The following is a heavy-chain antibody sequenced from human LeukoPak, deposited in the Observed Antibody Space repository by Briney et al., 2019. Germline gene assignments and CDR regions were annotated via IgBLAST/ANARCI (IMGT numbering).Heavy chain of an antibody. V-gene: IGHV4-34*01. CDR3: ARGKSKFDY. CDR2: INHSGST. J-gene: IGHJ4*02. Sequence: PSETLSLTCAVYGGSFSGYYWGWIRQPPGKGLEWIGEINHSGSTNYNPSLKSRVTISVDTSKNQFSLKLRSVTAADTAVYYCARGKSKFDYWGQGTLVTVSS. CDR1: GGSFSGYY.